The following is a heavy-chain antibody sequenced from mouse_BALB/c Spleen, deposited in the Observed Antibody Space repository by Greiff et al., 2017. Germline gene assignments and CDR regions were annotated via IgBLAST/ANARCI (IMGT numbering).Heavy chain of an antibody. D-gene: IGHD1-2*01. J-gene: IGHJ4*01. CDR3: ARSGGLRLYAMDY. V-gene: IGHV1S137*01. CDR1: GYTFTDYA. CDR2: ISTYYGDA. Sequence: QVQLQQSGAELVRPGVSVKISCKGSGYTFTDYAMHWVKQSHAKSLEWIEVISTYYGDASYNQKFKGKATMTVDKSSSTAYMELARLTSEDSAIYYCARSGGLRLYAMDYWGQGTSVTVSS.